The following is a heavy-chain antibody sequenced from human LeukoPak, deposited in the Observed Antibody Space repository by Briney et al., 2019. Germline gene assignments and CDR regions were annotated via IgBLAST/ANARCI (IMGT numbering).Heavy chain of an antibody. Sequence: GGSLRLSCAASGFTFSSYAMSWVRQAPGKGLEWVSAISGSGDSTYYGDSVKGRFTISRDNSKNTLYLQMNSLGAEDTAVYYCARPKYSNYGFEIWGQGTMVTVSS. CDR1: GFTFSSYA. CDR3: ARPKYSNYGFEI. D-gene: IGHD6-6*01. J-gene: IGHJ3*02. V-gene: IGHV3-23*01. CDR2: ISGSGDST.